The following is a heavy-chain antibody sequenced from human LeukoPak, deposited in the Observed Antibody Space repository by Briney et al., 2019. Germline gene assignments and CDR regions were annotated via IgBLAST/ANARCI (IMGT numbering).Heavy chain of an antibody. D-gene: IGHD3-10*01. Sequence: GGSMRLSCAASGFTFSSYWMSWVRQAQGKGLEWVANINQEESEKYYVDSVRGRFTISRDNAKNSLYLQMNSLRAEDTAVYYCAREWDYYGSGRYIDYWGQGTLVTVSS. J-gene: IGHJ4*02. CDR2: INQEESEK. V-gene: IGHV3-7*01. CDR3: AREWDYYGSGRYIDY. CDR1: GFTFSSYW.